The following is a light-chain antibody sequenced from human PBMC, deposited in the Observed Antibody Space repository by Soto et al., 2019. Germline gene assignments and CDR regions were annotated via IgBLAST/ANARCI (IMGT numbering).Light chain of an antibody. CDR3: QQYNTYLTWT. V-gene: IGKV1-5*01. CDR2: AAS. CDR1: QSVSMW. J-gene: IGKJ1*01. Sequence: DTQMTQSPSTLSASVGDRVTITCRASQSVSMWLAWYQQKPGKTPRLLIYAASNLESGAPSRFSGSGSGTKFTLTINGLQPEDAATYYCQQYNTYLTWTFGQGTKVDIK.